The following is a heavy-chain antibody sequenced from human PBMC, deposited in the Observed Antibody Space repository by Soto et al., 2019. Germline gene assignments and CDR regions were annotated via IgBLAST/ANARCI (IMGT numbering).Heavy chain of an antibody. CDR2: IYHSGST. CDR1: GYSISSGYY. CDR3: ARGRWHDILTGNWFDP. J-gene: IGHJ5*02. D-gene: IGHD3-9*01. Sequence: PSETLSLTCTVSGYSISSGYYWGFIRQPPGKGLEWIGSIYHSGSTYYNPSLKSRVTISVDTSKNQFSLKLSSVTAADTAVYYCARGRWHDILTGNWFDPWGQGTLVTVSS. V-gene: IGHV4-38-2*02.